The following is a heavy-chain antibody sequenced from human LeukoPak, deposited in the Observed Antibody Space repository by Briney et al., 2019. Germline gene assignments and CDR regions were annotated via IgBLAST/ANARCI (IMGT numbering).Heavy chain of an antibody. Sequence: TGGPLRLSCAASGFTFSSYAMSWVRQAPGKGLEWVSAISGSGGSTYYADSVKGRFTISRDNSKNTLYLQMNSLRAEDTAVYYCAKEWYYYDSSGYRQFDYWGQGTLVTVSS. CDR3: AKEWYYYDSSGYRQFDY. V-gene: IGHV3-23*01. CDR1: GFTFSSYA. D-gene: IGHD3-22*01. CDR2: ISGSGGST. J-gene: IGHJ4*02.